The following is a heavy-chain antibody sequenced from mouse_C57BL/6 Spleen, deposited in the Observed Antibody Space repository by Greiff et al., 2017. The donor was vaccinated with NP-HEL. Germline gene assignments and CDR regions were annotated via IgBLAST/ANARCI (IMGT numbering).Heavy chain of an antibody. J-gene: IGHJ3*01. D-gene: IGHD1-1*01. V-gene: IGHV1-80*01. Sequence: VQLQESGAELVKPGASVKISCKASGYAFSSYWMNWVKQRPGKGLEWIGQIYPGDGDTNYIGKFKGKATLTADKSSSTAYMQLSSLTSEDSAVYFCARSKDYYGSSYGAYWGQGTLVTVSA. CDR3: ARSKDYYGSSYGAY. CDR1: GYAFSSYW. CDR2: IYPGDGDT.